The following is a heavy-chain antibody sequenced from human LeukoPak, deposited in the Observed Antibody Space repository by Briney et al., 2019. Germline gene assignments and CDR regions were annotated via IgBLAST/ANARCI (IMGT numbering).Heavy chain of an antibody. CDR2: IKQDGSEK. D-gene: IGHD2-2*01. Sequence: PGGSLRLSCKASGFTFTNIAMNWVRQAPGKGLEWVANIKQDGSEKYYVDSVKGRFTISRDNAKSSLYLQMNSLRAEDTAVYYCARDFPATSRDYYYGMDVWGQGTTVTVSS. J-gene: IGHJ6*02. CDR3: ARDFPATSRDYYYGMDV. V-gene: IGHV3-7*01. CDR1: GFTFTNIA.